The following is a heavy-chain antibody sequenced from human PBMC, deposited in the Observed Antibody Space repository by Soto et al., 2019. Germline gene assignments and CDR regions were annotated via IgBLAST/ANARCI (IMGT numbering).Heavy chain of an antibody. CDR3: ARDPLSVVAATAHYYYFGMDV. Sequence: SVKVSCKASGGTFSSYAISWVRQAPGQGLEWMGGIIPIFGTANYAQKFQGRVTITADESTSTAYMELSSLRSEDTAVYYCARDPLSVVAATAHYYYFGMDVWGQGNSVTVSS. D-gene: IGHD2-15*01. J-gene: IGHJ6*02. CDR2: IIPIFGTA. CDR1: GGTFSSYA. V-gene: IGHV1-69*13.